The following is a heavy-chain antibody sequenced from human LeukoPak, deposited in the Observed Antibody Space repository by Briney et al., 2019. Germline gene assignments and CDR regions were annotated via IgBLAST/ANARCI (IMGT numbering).Heavy chain of an antibody. Sequence: PGGSLRLSCAASGFTFSSYSMNWVRQAPGKGLEWVSYISSSSSTIYYADSVKGRFTISRDNAKNSLYLQMNSLRAEDTAVYYCARDESYYDSSGYYDERWSWGQGTLVTVSS. CDR1: GFTFSSYS. CDR3: ARDESYYDSSGYYDERWS. CDR2: ISSSSSTI. J-gene: IGHJ4*02. D-gene: IGHD3-22*01. V-gene: IGHV3-48*01.